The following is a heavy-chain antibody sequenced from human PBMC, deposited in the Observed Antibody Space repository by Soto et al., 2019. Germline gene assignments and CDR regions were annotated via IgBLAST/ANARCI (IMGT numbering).Heavy chain of an antibody. CDR3: VKDPYSYDYFDY. Sequence: PGGSLRLSCSASGFTFSSYAMHWVRQAPGKGLEYVSGISSNGGRTDYADSVKGRFTISRDNSKYTPYLQMSSLRAEDTAVYYCVKDPYSYDYFDYWGQGTLVTVSS. CDR2: ISSNGGRT. CDR1: GFTFSSYA. V-gene: IGHV3-64D*06. D-gene: IGHD5-18*01. J-gene: IGHJ4*02.